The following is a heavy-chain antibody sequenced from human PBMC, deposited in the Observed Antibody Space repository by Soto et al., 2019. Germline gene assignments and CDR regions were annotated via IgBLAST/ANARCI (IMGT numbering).Heavy chain of an antibody. J-gene: IGHJ6*02. CDR2: INSDGSST. CDR3: AKCYDFWSGYLGPLGMDV. D-gene: IGHD3-3*01. Sequence: GGSLRLSCAASGFSFSGYWMHWVRQAPGKGLVWVSRINSDGSSTSYADYVKGRFTISRDNAKNTLYLQMNSLRAEDTAVYYCAKCYDFWSGYLGPLGMDVWGQGTTVTVSS. CDR1: GFSFSGYW. V-gene: IGHV3-74*01.